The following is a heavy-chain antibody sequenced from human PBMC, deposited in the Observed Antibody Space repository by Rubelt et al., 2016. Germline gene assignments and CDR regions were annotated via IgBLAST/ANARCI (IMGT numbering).Heavy chain of an antibody. V-gene: IGHV1-8*01. CDR2: MNPNSGNT. CDR1: GYTFTSYD. J-gene: IGHJ5*02. CDR3: ATRGGYGGSRYFDP. Sequence: QVQLVQSGAEVKKPGASVKVSCKASGYTFTSYDITWVRQATGQGLEWMGWMNPNSGNTGYAQKFQGRVTMTRNTSTKTAYMGLGSLRSEDTAMYYCATRGGYGGSRYFDPWGQGTLVTVSS. D-gene: IGHD4-23*01.